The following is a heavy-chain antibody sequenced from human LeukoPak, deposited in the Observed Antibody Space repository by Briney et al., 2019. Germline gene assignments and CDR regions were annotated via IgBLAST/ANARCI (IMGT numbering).Heavy chain of an antibody. J-gene: IGHJ5*02. D-gene: IGHD6-13*01. CDR3: ARDPIAAAEYNWFDP. V-gene: IGHV3-21*01. CDR1: GFSFSSHA. CDR2: ISSSSSYI. Sequence: KAGGSLRLSCAASGFSFSSHAMCWVRQAPGKGLEWVSSISSSSSYIYYADSVKGRFTISRDNAKNSLYLQMNSLRAEDTAVYYCARDPIAAAEYNWFDPWGQGTLVTVSS.